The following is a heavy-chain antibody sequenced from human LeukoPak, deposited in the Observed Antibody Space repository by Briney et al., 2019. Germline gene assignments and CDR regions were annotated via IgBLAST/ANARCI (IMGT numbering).Heavy chain of an antibody. Sequence: GGSLRLSCAASGFTFTKYWMSWVRQAPGKGLEWVACIREDGSEKKYLESVRGRFTISRDNAKNSLDLQMDSLRVEDTAVYYCTRDEVGGPLGHWGQGTLVIVSS. J-gene: IGHJ4*02. CDR1: GFTFTKYW. V-gene: IGHV3-7*01. CDR3: TRDEVGGPLGH. CDR2: IREDGSEK.